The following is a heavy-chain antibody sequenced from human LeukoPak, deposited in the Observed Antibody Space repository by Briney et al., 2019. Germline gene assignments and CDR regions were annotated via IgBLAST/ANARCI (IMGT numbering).Heavy chain of an antibody. V-gene: IGHV4-59*08. J-gene: IGHJ4*02. Sequence: NPSETLSLTCTVSGGSISSYYWSWIRQPPGKGLEWIGYIYYSGSTYYSPSLKSRVTISVDPSTNQFSLKLSSVTAADTAVYFCARHQWLGPFDSWGQGTLVTVSS. D-gene: IGHD6-19*01. CDR3: ARHQWLGPFDS. CDR2: IYYSGST. CDR1: GGSISSYY.